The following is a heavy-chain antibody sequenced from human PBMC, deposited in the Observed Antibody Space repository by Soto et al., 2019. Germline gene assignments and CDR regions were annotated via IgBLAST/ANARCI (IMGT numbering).Heavy chain of an antibody. V-gene: IGHV1-3*01. CDR1: GYTFTSYA. D-gene: IGHD3-9*01. Sequence: ASVKVSCKASGYTFTSYAMHWVRQAPGQRLEWMGWINAGNGNTKYSQKFQGRVTITRDTSISTAYMELSRLRSDDTAVYYCARGNVLRYFDWPPWLGYWGQGTLVTVSS. CDR3: ARGNVLRYFDWPPWLGY. J-gene: IGHJ4*02. CDR2: INAGNGNT.